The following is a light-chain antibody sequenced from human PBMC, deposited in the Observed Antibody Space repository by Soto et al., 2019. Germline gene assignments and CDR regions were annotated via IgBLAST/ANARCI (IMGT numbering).Light chain of an antibody. CDR1: QSVSSSY. CDR3: QQYGSSPPALT. V-gene: IGKV3-20*01. J-gene: IGKJ4*01. CDR2: GAS. Sequence: EIVLTQSPGTLSLSPGERATLSCRASQSVSSSYLAWYQQKPGQAPRLLIYGASSRVTGIPDRFSGSGSGTDFTLTISRLEPEDFAVYYCQQYGSSPPALTFGGGTKVEIK.